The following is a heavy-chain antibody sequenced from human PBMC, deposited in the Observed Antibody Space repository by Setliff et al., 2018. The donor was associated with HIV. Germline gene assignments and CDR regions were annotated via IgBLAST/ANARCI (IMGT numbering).Heavy chain of an antibody. CDR2: ISGGGERT. Sequence: GGSLRLSCAASGFTLSSYAMTWVRQAPGKGLEWVSAISGGGERTFYADSVKGRFTISRDNSKNTVYLQMNSLRAEDTAEYYCAKELAASGLGYFDSWGRGILVTVSS. J-gene: IGHJ4*02. CDR1: GFTLSSYA. CDR3: AKELAASGLGYFDS. D-gene: IGHD3-22*01. V-gene: IGHV3-23*01.